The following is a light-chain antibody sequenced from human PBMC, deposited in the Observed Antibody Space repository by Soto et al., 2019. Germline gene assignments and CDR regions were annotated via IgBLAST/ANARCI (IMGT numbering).Light chain of an antibody. CDR2: YDS. V-gene: IGLV3-21*01. CDR3: QVWESSSDHVI. J-gene: IGLJ2*01. Sequence: SYELTQPPSVSVAPGKTARITCGGNNIGSKSVHWYQQKPGQAPVVVIYYDSDRPSGIPERFSGSNSGNTATLTVSRVEAGDEADYYCQVWESSSDHVIFGGGTKLTVL. CDR1: NIGSKS.